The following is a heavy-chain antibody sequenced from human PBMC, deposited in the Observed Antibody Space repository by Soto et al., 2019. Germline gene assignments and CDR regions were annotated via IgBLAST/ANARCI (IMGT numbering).Heavy chain of an antibody. CDR2: IYYSGST. D-gene: IGHD6-13*01. J-gene: IGHJ6*03. V-gene: IGHV4-59*08. CDR1: GGSISSYY. Sequence: SETLSLTCTVSGGSISSYYWSWIRQPPGKGLEWIGYIYYSGSTNYNPSLKSRVTISVDTSKNQFSLKLSSVTAADTAVYYCARQEGSSPPYYYYYMDVWGKGTTVTVSS. CDR3: ARQEGSSPPYYYYYMDV.